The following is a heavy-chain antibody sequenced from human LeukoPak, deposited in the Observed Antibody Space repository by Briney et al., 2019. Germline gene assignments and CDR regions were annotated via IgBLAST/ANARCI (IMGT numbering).Heavy chain of an antibody. D-gene: IGHD1-26*01. CDR3: TRDSGTYNWFDP. J-gene: IGHJ5*02. CDR2: IDKKDKGYATAT. CDR1: GFTFSGSA. Sequence: GGSLRLSCAASGFTFSGSAIHWVRQSSGKGLEWVGQIDKKDKGYATATAYAASVKGKFTISRDDSINTAYLQMKSLKTEDTALYYCTRDSGTYNWFDPWGQGTLVTVSS. V-gene: IGHV3-73*01.